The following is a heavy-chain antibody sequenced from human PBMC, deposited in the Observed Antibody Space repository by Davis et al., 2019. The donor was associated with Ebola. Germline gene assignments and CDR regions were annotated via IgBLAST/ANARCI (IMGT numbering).Heavy chain of an antibody. D-gene: IGHD1-26*01. CDR2: IDYSGST. CDR1: GGSISSYY. J-gene: IGHJ6*04. V-gene: IGHV4-59*12. CDR3: ARDLAWMGDSMFLLRAYYYGMDV. Sequence: MPSETLSLTCTVSGGSISSYYWSWIRQPQGKGLGWIGIIDYSGSTNYNPSLKSRVTISVDTSKNQFSLKLSSVTAADTAVYYCARDLAWMGDSMFLLRAYYYGMDVWGKGTTVTVSS.